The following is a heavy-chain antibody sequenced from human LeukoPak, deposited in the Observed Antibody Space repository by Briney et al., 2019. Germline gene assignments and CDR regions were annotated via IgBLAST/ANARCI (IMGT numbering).Heavy chain of an antibody. D-gene: IGHD3-3*01. J-gene: IGHJ4*02. Sequence: WGSLRLSCAASGFSISNAWMNWVRQRPGKGLELLGRIKTKADGGTTEYSAPVKGRFTISRDDSKNTLFLQMNSLKADATAVYYCTTRIITTSDYWGQGALVTVSS. CDR1: GFSISNAW. CDR2: IKTKADGGTT. CDR3: TTRIITTSDY. V-gene: IGHV3-15*01.